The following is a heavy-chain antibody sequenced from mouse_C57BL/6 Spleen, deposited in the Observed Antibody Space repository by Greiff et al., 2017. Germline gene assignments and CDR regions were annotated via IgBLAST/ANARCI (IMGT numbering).Heavy chain of an antibody. D-gene: IGHD4-1*01. V-gene: IGHV3-1*01. CDR2: ISYSGST. CDR3: ARGTGTTLAY. Sequence: EVQLQESGPGMVKPSQSLSLTCTVTGYSITSGYDWHWIRHFPGNKLEWMGYISYSGSTNYNPSLKSRISITHHTSKNHFFLKLNSVTTEDTATYYCARGTGTTLAYWGQGTLVTVSA. CDR1: GYSITSGYD. J-gene: IGHJ3*01.